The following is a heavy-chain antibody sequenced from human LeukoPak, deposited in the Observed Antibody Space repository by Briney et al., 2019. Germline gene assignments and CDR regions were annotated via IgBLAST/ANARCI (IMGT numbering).Heavy chain of an antibody. Sequence: SETLSLTCTVSGDSISSYYWSWIRQPPGKGLEWIGYIYYSGITKYNPSLKSRVTISVDTSKNQFSLKLGSVTAADTAVYYCARLGGYSYGHPTDYWGQGTLVTVSS. CDR2: IYYSGIT. D-gene: IGHD5-18*01. CDR1: GDSISSYY. CDR3: ARLGGYSYGHPTDY. V-gene: IGHV4-59*08. J-gene: IGHJ4*02.